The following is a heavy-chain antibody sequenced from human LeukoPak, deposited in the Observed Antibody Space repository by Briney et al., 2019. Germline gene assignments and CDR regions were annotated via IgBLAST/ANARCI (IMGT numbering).Heavy chain of an antibody. V-gene: IGHV4-61*02. Sequence: SETLSLTWIVSGGSISSGSYYWSWIRQPAGKGLEWIGRIYTSGSTNYNPSLKSRVTISVDTSKNQFSLKLSSVTAADTAVYYCAREAQGYCSSTSCKIFDIWGQGTMVTVSS. D-gene: IGHD2-2*01. CDR3: AREAQGYCSSTSCKIFDI. CDR2: IYTSGST. J-gene: IGHJ3*02. CDR1: GGSISSGSYY.